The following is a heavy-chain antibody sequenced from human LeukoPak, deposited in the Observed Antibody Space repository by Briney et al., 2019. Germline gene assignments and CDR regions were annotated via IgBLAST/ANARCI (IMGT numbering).Heavy chain of an antibody. Sequence: PGGSLRLSCAASGFTFSSYSMNWVRQAPGKGLEWVSSISSSSSYIYYADSVKGRFTISRDNAKNSLYLQMNSLRAEDTAVYYCARGTPQYSSGWTAHFDYWGQGTLVTVSS. V-gene: IGHV3-21*01. D-gene: IGHD6-19*01. CDR3: ARGTPQYSSGWTAHFDY. J-gene: IGHJ4*02. CDR1: GFTFSSYS. CDR2: ISSSSSYI.